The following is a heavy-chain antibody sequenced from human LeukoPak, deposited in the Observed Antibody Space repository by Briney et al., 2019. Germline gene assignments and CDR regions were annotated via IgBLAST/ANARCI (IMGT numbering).Heavy chain of an antibody. V-gene: IGHV4-61*02. Sequence: SETLSLTCSVSGGSINRGTHYWSWIRQPAGKGLEWIGRVYTTGNTNYNPSLWSRVTISVDTSKNQFSLRLSSVTAADTAVYYCARDISVYRYYYGSGSYTFDPWGQGTLVTVSS. CDR3: ARDISVYRYYYGSGSYTFDP. CDR1: GGSINRGTHY. J-gene: IGHJ5*02. D-gene: IGHD3-10*01. CDR2: VYTTGNT.